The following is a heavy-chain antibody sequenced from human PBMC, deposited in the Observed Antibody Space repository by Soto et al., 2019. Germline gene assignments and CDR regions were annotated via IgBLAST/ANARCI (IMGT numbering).Heavy chain of an antibody. D-gene: IGHD1-1*01. CDR3: ARDMAGTTYPDYYYYYGMDV. J-gene: IGHJ6*02. CDR1: GYTFTSYG. Sequence: ASVKVSCKASGYTFTSYGISWVRQAPGQGLEWMGWISAYNGKTNYAQKLQGRVTMTTDKSTSTAYMELSSLRSEDTAVYYCARDMAGTTYPDYYYYYGMDVWGQGTTVTVSS. V-gene: IGHV1-18*01. CDR2: ISAYNGKT.